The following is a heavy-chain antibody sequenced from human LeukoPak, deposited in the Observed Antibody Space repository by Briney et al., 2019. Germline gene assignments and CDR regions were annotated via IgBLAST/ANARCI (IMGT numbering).Heavy chain of an antibody. V-gene: IGHV1-69*04. J-gene: IGHJ4*02. CDR2: IIPILGIA. Sequence: SVKKSCKASGGTFSSYAISWVRQAPGQGLEWMGRIIPILGIANYAQKFQGRVTSTADKSTSTAYMELSSLRSEDTAVYYCARPTYYYDSSGLDYWGQGTLVTVSS. D-gene: IGHD3-22*01. CDR1: GGTFSSYA. CDR3: ARPTYYYDSSGLDY.